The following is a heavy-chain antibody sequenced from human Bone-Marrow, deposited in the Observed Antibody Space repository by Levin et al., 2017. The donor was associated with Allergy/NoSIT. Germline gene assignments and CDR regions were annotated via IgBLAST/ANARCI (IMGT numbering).Heavy chain of an antibody. CDR2: IYSGGST. Sequence: GGSLRLSCAASGFTVSSNYMSWVRQAPGKGLEWVSVIYSGGSTYYADSVKGRFTISRDNSKNTLYLQMNSLRAEDTAVYYCARAWGPSGYYGPYFDYWGQGTLVTVSS. J-gene: IGHJ4*02. D-gene: IGHD3-3*01. CDR1: GFTVSSNY. V-gene: IGHV3-66*01. CDR3: ARAWGPSGYYGPYFDY.